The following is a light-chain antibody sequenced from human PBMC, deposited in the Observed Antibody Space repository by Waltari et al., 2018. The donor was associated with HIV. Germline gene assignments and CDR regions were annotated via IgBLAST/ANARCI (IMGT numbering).Light chain of an antibody. Sequence: QSVLTQPPSVSGAPGQRVTTSAPGSTSNIGAGYDVHWYQQLPGTAPKLLIYGNTNRPSGVPDRFSGSTSGTSASLAITGLQAEDEADYYCQSYDSSLSGHVVFGGGTKLTVL. CDR1: TSNIGAGYD. J-gene: IGLJ2*01. CDR2: GNT. V-gene: IGLV1-40*01. CDR3: QSYDSSLSGHVV.